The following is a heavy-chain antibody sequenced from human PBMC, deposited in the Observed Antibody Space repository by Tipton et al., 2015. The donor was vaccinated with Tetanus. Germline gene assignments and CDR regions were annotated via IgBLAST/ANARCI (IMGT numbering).Heavy chain of an antibody. Sequence: QVQLVQSGAEVKKPGASVKVSCKASGYTFTSCDINWVRQATGQGLEWMGWMNPNSGNTGYAQKFQGRVTMTRNTSISTAYMELSSLRSEDTAVYYCARLYCSGGSCYQDYWGQGTLVTVSS. J-gene: IGHJ4*02. D-gene: IGHD2-15*01. V-gene: IGHV1-8*01. CDR3: ARLYCSGGSCYQDY. CDR2: MNPNSGNT. CDR1: GYTFTSCD.